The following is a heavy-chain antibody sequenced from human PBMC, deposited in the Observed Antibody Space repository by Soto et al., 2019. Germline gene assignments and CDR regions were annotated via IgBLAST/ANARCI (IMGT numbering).Heavy chain of an antibody. CDR3: ARDYDGFDY. J-gene: IGHJ4*02. V-gene: IGHV4-4*02. CDR2: ISHSGTV. D-gene: IGHD3-16*01. CDR1: SVSITSSNW. Sequence: SETLSLTCDVSSVSITSSNWWTWARQPPGKGLEWLGKISHSGTVNYNATLRSRVTISVDKPKNQLSLKLMSVTAADTAVYYCARDYDGFDYWGPGILVTVSS.